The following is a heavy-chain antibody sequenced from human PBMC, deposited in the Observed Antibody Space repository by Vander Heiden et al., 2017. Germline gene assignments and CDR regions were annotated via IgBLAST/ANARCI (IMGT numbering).Heavy chain of an antibody. Sequence: QVHLQESGPGLVKPSETLSLTCTVSGGSINNYYWSWIRQPPGKGLEWIGFIYSSGSTNYIPSLKSRITISLDTSKNQFSLKLSSVTAADTAVYFCARGFSGYTFDSWGQGTLVTVSS. D-gene: IGHD5-12*01. CDR3: ARGFSGYTFDS. CDR1: GGSINNYY. V-gene: IGHV4-59*01. J-gene: IGHJ4*02. CDR2: IYSSGST.